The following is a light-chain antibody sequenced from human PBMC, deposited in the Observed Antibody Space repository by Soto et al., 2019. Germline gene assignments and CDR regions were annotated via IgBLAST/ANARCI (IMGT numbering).Light chain of an antibody. Sequence: EIVLTQSPATLSLSPGERATLSCRASQSVSSQLAWYQQKPGQAPRLLIYDASNRATGIPARFSGSGSATEFTLTISSLQPEDFAVYYCQQRCDWPLTFGGGTKVDIK. CDR3: QQRCDWPLT. CDR2: DAS. J-gene: IGKJ4*01. V-gene: IGKV3-11*01. CDR1: QSVSSQ.